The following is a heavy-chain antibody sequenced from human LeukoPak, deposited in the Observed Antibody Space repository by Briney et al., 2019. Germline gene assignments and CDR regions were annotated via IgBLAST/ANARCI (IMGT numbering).Heavy chain of an antibody. Sequence: GGSLRLSCAASGFTFSSYWMSWVRQAPGKGLEWVANIKQDGSEKYYVDSVKGRFTISRDNAKNSLYLEMNSLRDEDTAVYYCARDPGSSWSGDYWGQGTLVTVSS. V-gene: IGHV3-7*01. CDR1: GFTFSSYW. D-gene: IGHD6-13*01. CDR3: ARDPGSSWSGDY. CDR2: IKQDGSEK. J-gene: IGHJ4*02.